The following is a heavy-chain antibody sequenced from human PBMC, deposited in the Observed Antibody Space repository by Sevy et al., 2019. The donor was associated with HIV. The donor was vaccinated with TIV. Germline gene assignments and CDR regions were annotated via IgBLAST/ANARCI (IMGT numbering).Heavy chain of an antibody. J-gene: IGHJ4*02. Sequence: SETLSLTCAVYGGSFSGYYWSWIRQPPGKGLKWIGEINHSGSTNCNPSLKSRVTISVDTSKNQFSLKLGSVSAADTPVYSCARGGGYCSSTSCYNPGILDFDYWGQGTLVTVSS. CDR1: GGSFSGYY. CDR3: ARGGGYCSSTSCYNPGILDFDY. V-gene: IGHV4-34*01. D-gene: IGHD2-2*02. CDR2: INHSGST.